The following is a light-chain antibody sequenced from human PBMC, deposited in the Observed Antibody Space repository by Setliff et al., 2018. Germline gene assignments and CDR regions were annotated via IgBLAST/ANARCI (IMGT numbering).Light chain of an antibody. CDR3: QVWDSSIGHVV. CDR2: YDS. Sequence: SYALTQPPSVSEAPGKTAIITCGGDNIGSQNVHWYQQKPGQAPVVVIYYDSGRPSGVSERFSGSNSGSTATLTISRVEAGDEADYYCQVWDSSIGHVVFGGGTQLTVL. CDR1: NIGSQN. V-gene: IGLV3-21*04. J-gene: IGLJ3*02.